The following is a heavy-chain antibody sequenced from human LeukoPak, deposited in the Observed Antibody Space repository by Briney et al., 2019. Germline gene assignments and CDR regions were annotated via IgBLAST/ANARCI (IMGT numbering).Heavy chain of an antibody. D-gene: IGHD2-2*01. Sequence: GESLKISCKGSGYSFTSYWIGWVRQMPGKGLEWMGIIYPGDSDTRYSPSFQGQVTIPADKSISIVYLQWSSLKASDTAMYYCARQDCSSTTCFRGMDVWGQGATVTVSS. J-gene: IGHJ6*02. V-gene: IGHV5-51*01. CDR3: ARQDCSSTTCFRGMDV. CDR2: IYPGDSDT. CDR1: GYSFTSYW.